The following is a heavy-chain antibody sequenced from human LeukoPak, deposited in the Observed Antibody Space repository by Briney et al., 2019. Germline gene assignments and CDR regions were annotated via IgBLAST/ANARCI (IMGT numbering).Heavy chain of an antibody. J-gene: IGHJ6*03. CDR2: IYSGGST. CDR3: ARETGELSSMDV. D-gene: IGHD3-10*01. V-gene: IGHV3-53*01. Sequence: GGSLRLSCAASGFTVSSNYMSWVRQAPGKGLEWVSVIYSGGSTYYADSVKGRFTISRDNSKNTLYLQMHSLRAEDTAVYYCARETGELSSMDVWGKGTTATVSS. CDR1: GFTVSSNY.